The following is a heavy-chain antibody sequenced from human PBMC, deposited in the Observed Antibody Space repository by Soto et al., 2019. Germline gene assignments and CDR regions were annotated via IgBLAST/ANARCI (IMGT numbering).Heavy chain of an antibody. V-gene: IGHV3-30*04. CDR1: GFTFTAFA. D-gene: IGHD3-9*01. J-gene: IGHJ4*02. CDR3: AKDRYFDSYHFDY. CDR2: ISYDGRDS. Sequence: QVQLVDSGGGVVPPGTSLRLSCAVSGFTFTAFAIHWVRQAPGKGLEWVAVISYDGRDSHYADSVKGRLTISRDNSKNTVFLQINSLTTEDTAVYYCAKDRYFDSYHFDYWGQGTRVTVSS.